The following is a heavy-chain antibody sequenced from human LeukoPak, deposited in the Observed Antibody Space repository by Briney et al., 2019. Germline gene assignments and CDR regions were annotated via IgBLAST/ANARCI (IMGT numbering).Heavy chain of an antibody. Sequence: PGGSLRLSCAASGFTFSSYAMSWVRQAPGKGLEWVSAISGSGGSTYYADSVKGRFTISRDNSKNTLYLQMNSLRAEDTAVYYCARGPHSSSLELYYYYYMDVWGKGTTVTVSS. D-gene: IGHD6-6*01. V-gene: IGHV3-23*01. J-gene: IGHJ6*03. CDR1: GFTFSSYA. CDR3: ARGPHSSSLELYYYYYMDV. CDR2: ISGSGGST.